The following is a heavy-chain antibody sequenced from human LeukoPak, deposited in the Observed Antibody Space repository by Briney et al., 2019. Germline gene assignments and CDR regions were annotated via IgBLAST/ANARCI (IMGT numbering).Heavy chain of an antibody. CDR2: ISSSSSTI. CDR1: GFTFSSYS. V-gene: IGHV3-48*01. Sequence: PGGSLRLSCAASGFTFSSYSMNWVRQAPGKGLEWVSYISSSSSTIYYADSVKGRFTISRDNAKNSLYLQMNSLRAEDTAVYYCARDRLLYSSSSSRMGDYWGQGTLVTVSS. CDR3: ARDRLLYSSSSSRMGDY. J-gene: IGHJ4*02. D-gene: IGHD6-6*01.